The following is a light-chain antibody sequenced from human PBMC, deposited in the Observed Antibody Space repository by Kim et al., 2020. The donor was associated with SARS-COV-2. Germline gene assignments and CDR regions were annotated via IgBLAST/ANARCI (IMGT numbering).Light chain of an antibody. CDR1: SSDVGGYDY. J-gene: IGLJ1*01. CDR3: NSYTTRSTYV. CDR2: DVS. V-gene: IGLV2-14*03. Sequence: QSALTQPASVSGSPGQSITISCTGTSSDVGGYDYVSWYQQHPGKAPKFLIYDVSQRPSGVSHRFSGSKSGNTASLTISGLQAEDEADYYCNSYTTRSTYVFGTGTKVTVL.